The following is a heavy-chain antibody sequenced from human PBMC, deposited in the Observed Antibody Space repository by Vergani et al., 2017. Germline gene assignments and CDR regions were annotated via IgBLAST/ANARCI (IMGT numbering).Heavy chain of an antibody. D-gene: IGHD4-17*01. V-gene: IGHV1-69*18. J-gene: IGHJ4*02. CDR3: ARDINWGDYEYYFDY. CDR2: IIPIFGTA. Sequence: QVQLVQSGAEVKKPGSSVKVSCKASGGTFSSYAISWVRQAPGQGLEWMGRIIPIFGTANYAQKFQGRVTITADESTSTDYMELSSLRSEDTAVYYCARDINWGDYEYYFDYWGQGTLVTVSS. CDR1: GGTFSSYA.